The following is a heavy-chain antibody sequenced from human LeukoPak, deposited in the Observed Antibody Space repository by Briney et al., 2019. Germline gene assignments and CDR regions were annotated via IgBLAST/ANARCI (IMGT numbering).Heavy chain of an antibody. CDR2: LYAAGNT. CDR3: AREIVRGVPGW. D-gene: IGHD3-10*01. J-gene: IGHJ4*02. V-gene: IGHV4-38-2*02. CDR1: GYSISSGYH. Sequence: SETLSLTCAVSGYSISSGYHWGWTRQTPGQGLEWIGSLYAAGNTYYSPSLKSRVTISLDKSKNLFSLDLRSVTAADTAVYYCAREIVRGVPGWWGQGTLVTVSS.